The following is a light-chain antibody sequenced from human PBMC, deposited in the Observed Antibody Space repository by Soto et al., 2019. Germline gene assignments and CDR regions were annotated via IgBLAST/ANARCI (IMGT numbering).Light chain of an antibody. J-gene: IGLJ1*01. Sequence: QSALTQPASVSGSPGQSITVSCTGTSSDVGVYTHVAWYQQHPDKAPKLMIYEVSNRPSGVSNRFSGSKSGNTASLTISGLQAEDEADYYCISYTGSSTSYVFGTGTKLTVL. V-gene: IGLV2-14*01. CDR1: SSDVGVYTH. CDR2: EVS. CDR3: ISYTGSSTSYV.